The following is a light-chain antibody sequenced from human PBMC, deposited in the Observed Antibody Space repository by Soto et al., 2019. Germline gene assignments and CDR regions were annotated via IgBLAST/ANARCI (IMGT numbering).Light chain of an antibody. J-gene: IGKJ4*01. V-gene: IGKV1-33*01. CDR2: DAS. CDR1: HDIRNY. CDR3: QQYDNLPLT. Sequence: DIQMTQAPSDLSSSVGARDTITCQASHDIRNYLNWYQQKPGQAPRLLIHDASRLQTGVPSRFSGSGSGTDFILTITSLQPDDIATYHCQQYDNLPLTFGGGTKVDIK.